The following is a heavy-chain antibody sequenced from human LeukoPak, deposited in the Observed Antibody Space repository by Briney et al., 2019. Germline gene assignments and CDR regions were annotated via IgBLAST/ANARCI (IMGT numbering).Heavy chain of an antibody. Sequence: SETLSLTYTVSGGSISSSSYYWGWIRQPPGKGLEWIGSIYYSGSTYYNPSLKSRVTISVDTSKNQFSLKLSSVTAADTAVYYCARVRGATTVGYYFDYWGQGTLVTVSS. V-gene: IGHV4-39*07. CDR1: GGSISSSSYY. CDR2: IYYSGST. D-gene: IGHD1-26*01. CDR3: ARVRGATTVGYYFDY. J-gene: IGHJ4*02.